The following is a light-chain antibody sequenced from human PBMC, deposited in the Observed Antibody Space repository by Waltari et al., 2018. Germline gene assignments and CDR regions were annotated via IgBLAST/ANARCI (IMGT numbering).Light chain of an antibody. V-gene: IGKV3-20*01. J-gene: IGKJ3*01. Sequence: EIVLTQSPGTLSLSPGERATLPCRASQSVNNYLAWFQQKPGQAPRLLIHGASSRATGSPDRIIGSGSGTDFTLTISGLEPQDFAVYYCQQYSSSPLTFGPGTKVDIK. CDR2: GAS. CDR1: QSVNNY. CDR3: QQYSSSPLT.